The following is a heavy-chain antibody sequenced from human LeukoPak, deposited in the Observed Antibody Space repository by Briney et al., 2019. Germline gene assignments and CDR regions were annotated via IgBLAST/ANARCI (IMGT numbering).Heavy chain of an antibody. CDR1: GYSFTSYN. CDR3: ARDGERVGRITMVRGVTDFDY. D-gene: IGHD3-10*01. Sequence: ASVKVSCKASGYSFTSYNIHWVRQASGQGLEWMGIINPGGGGASYAQKFLGRVTMTRDTSTSTVDMELSSLRSEDTAVYYCARDGERVGRITMVRGVTDFDYWGQGTQVTVSS. J-gene: IGHJ4*02. V-gene: IGHV1-46*01. CDR2: INPGGGGA.